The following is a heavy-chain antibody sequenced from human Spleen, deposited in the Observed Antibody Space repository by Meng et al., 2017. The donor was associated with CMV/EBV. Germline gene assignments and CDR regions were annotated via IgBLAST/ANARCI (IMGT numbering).Heavy chain of an antibody. D-gene: IGHD2-8*01. V-gene: IGHV4-31*03. Sequence: LRLSCSVSGVSISRGGYSWSWIRHHPGKGLEWVGHIYSTGSTYYNPSLKSRLTISIDTSKNQFSLKLSSVTPAGTAVYYCARGGLYCANGVCYKWCFDLWGRGTLVTVSS. CDR1: GVSISRGGYS. CDR3: ARGGLYCANGVCYKWCFDL. CDR2: IYSTGST. J-gene: IGHJ2*01.